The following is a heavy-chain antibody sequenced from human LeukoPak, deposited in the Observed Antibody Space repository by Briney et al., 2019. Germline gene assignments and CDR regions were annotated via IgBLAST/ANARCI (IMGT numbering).Heavy chain of an antibody. Sequence: ASVKVSCKASGYTFTGYYMHRARQAPGQGLEWMGWINPNSGGTNYAQKFQGRVTMTRDTSISTAYMELSRLRSDDTAVYYCAREPWGRLGELLWGQGTLVTVSS. V-gene: IGHV1-2*02. CDR3: AREPWGRLGELL. D-gene: IGHD3-16*01. CDR2: INPNSGGT. J-gene: IGHJ4*02. CDR1: GYTFTGYY.